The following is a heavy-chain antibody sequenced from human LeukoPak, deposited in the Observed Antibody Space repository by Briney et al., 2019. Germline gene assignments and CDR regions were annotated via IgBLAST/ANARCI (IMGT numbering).Heavy chain of an antibody. CDR1: GFTFSSYG. D-gene: IGHD2-2*01. CDR3: ARDFRTSVNYYYYGMDV. CDR2: IWYDGSNK. Sequence: GGSLRLSCAASGFTFSSYGMHWVRQAPGKGLEWVAVIWYDGSNKYYADSVRGRFTISRDNSKNTLYLQMNSLRAEDTAVYYCARDFRTSVNYYYYGMDVWGQGTTVTVSS. J-gene: IGHJ6*02. V-gene: IGHV3-33*01.